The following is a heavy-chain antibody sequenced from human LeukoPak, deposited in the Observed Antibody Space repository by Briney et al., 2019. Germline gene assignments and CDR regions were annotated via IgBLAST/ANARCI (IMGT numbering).Heavy chain of an antibody. Sequence: PGRSLRITRKATGFTFSDRYIDWVRQAPGKGLECVGRSRNKANSYTTEYASSVRGRFTISRDESKNLLYLEMDSPETEETTVDYCTRCSTGTRLYYFDYWGQRTLVTVS. J-gene: IGHJ4*02. CDR1: GFTFSDRY. CDR3: TRCSTGTRLYYFDY. V-gene: IGHV3-72*01. CDR2: SRNKANSYTT. D-gene: IGHD1/OR15-1a*01.